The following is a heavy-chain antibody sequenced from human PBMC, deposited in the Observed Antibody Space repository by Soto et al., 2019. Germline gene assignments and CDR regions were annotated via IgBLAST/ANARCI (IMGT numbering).Heavy chain of an antibody. CDR2: IYPGDSDT. V-gene: IGHV5-51*01. D-gene: IGHD3-10*01. J-gene: IGHJ4*01. CDR1: GYSFTSYW. Sequence: PXESLKISCKGSGYSFTSYWIGWVRQMPGKGLEWMGIIYPGDSDTRYSPSFQGQVTISVDKSISTAFLQWNSLKASDNAIYYCARHSTSAPKDYWGQGTLVTVSS. CDR3: ARHSTSAPKDY.